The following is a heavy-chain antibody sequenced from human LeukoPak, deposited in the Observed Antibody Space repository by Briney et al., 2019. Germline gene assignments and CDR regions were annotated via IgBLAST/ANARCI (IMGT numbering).Heavy chain of an antibody. D-gene: IGHD1-26*01. CDR3: AREGMVGAIKAYYFDY. J-gene: IGHJ4*02. CDR1: GGSISSSSSY. V-gene: IGHV4-39*07. Sequence: KSSETLSLTCTVSGGSISSSSSYWAWIRQPPGKGLEWIGNIYYSGSTYYNPSLKSRVTISVDTSKNQFSLKLSSVTAADTAVYYCAREGMVGAIKAYYFDYWGQGTLVTVSS. CDR2: IYYSGST.